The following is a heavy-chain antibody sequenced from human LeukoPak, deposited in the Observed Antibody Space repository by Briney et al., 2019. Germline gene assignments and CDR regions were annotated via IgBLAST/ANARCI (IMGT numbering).Heavy chain of an antibody. D-gene: IGHD5-18*01. CDR2: ISHDGNNK. Sequence: PGRALRLSCAASGFTFSSHGMHWVRQAPGKGLEWVAYISHDGNNKYYADPVKGRFTISRDNSNNTLYLQMNSLRAEDTAVYYCARGAYSYGFESYFDYWGQGTLVTVSS. CDR3: ARGAYSYGFESYFDY. J-gene: IGHJ4*02. CDR1: GFTFSSHG. V-gene: IGHV3-30*03.